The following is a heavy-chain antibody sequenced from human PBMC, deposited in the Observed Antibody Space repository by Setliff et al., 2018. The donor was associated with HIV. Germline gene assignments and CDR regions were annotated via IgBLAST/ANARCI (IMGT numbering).Heavy chain of an antibody. J-gene: IGHJ6*04. D-gene: IGHD1-26*01. CDR2: TNPILGSA. V-gene: IGHV1-69*05. CDR1: GYTFTNNG. CDR3: ASAIVGLGYNFFSVDV. Sequence: SCKASGYTFTNNGINWVRQAPGQGLEWMGGTNPILGSANYAQKFQGRVTITTDESTSTAYMELSSLRSEDTAVYYCASAIVGLGYNFFSVDVWGKGTTVTVSS.